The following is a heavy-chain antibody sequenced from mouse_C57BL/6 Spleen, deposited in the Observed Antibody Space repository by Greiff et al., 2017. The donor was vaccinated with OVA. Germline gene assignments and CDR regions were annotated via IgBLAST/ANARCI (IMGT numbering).Heavy chain of an antibody. D-gene: IGHD1-1*01. CDR3: ARGVYYGSSYFDY. V-gene: IGHV5-17*01. J-gene: IGHJ2*01. Sequence: DVKLVESGGGLVKPGGSLKLSCAASGFTFSDYGMHWVRQAPEKGLEWVAYISSGSSTIYYADTVKGRFTISRDNAKNTLFLQMTSLRSEDTAMYYCARGVYYGSSYFDYWGQGTTLTVSS. CDR1: GFTFSDYG. CDR2: ISSGSSTI.